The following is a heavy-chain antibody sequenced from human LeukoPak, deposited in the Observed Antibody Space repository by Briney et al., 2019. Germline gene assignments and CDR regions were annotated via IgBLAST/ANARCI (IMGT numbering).Heavy chain of an antibody. Sequence: ARSMRLSCATSGFTFGSYGMHWVRQAPGKGREWVAVIWYDVSNKYYAYSVKGRFTISRDNSKNTLDLQMNSLRAADTAVYYCARDGLRGNNWFDPWGQGTLVTVSS. CDR3: ARDGLRGNNWFDP. J-gene: IGHJ5*02. D-gene: IGHD5-24*01. CDR1: GFTFGSYG. V-gene: IGHV3-33*01. CDR2: IWYDVSNK.